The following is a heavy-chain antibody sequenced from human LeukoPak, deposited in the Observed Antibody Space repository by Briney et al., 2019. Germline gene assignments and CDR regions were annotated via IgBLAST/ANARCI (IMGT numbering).Heavy chain of an antibody. V-gene: IGHV3-23*01. J-gene: IGHJ4*02. Sequence: GGSRSLSCTASGLIFGNFAMTWVRQAPRKGLEWVSTISGDGTETFYADSVKGRFTISRDNSKNTHYLQMSSLRAEDTGIYYCAKGGHYSFFDYWGQGTLVTVSS. CDR3: AKGGHYSFFDY. D-gene: IGHD4-11*01. CDR2: ISGDGTET. CDR1: GLIFGNFA.